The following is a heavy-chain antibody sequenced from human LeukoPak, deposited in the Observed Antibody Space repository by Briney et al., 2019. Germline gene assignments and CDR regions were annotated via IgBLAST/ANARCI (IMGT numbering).Heavy chain of an antibody. CDR3: ARRVSTTSSFFDY. CDR1: CGSITNYY. D-gene: IGHD3-22*01. CDR2: VYYSGSA. V-gene: IGHV4-59*01. Sequence: SETLSLTCNVSCGSITNYYWGWIRQPPGKGLEWIGYVYYSGSANYNSSLQSRVTILVDTSKNQFSLRLSSVSAADTDVYYCARRVSTTSSFFDYWGHGDLVTVSS. J-gene: IGHJ4*01.